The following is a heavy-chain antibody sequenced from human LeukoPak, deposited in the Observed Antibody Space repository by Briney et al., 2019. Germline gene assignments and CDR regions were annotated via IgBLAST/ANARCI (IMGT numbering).Heavy chain of an antibody. CDR2: INPNSGGT. CDR3: ARDWELLDAFDI. Sequence: ASVKVSCKASGYTFTGYYMHWVRQAPGQGLEWMGWINPNSGGTNYAQKFQGRVTMTRDTSISTAYMEMSRLRSDDTAVYYCARDWELLDAFDIWGQGTMVTVSS. D-gene: IGHD1-26*01. J-gene: IGHJ3*02. V-gene: IGHV1-2*02. CDR1: GYTFTGYY.